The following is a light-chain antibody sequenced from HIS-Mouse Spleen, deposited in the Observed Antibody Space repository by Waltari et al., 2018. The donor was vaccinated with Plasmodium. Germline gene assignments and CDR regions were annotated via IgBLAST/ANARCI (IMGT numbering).Light chain of an antibody. J-gene: IGLJ3*02. CDR2: YKSDSDK. CDR1: TGLNLGTYM. V-gene: IGLV5-45*03. CDR3: MIWHSSAWV. Sequence: QAVLTQPSSLSASPGASASLTCTLRTGLNLGTYMIYWYQQQPGSPPQYLLRYKSDSDKQQGSGVPSRFSGSKDASANAGILLISGLQSEDEADYYCMIWHSSAWVFGGGTKLTVL.